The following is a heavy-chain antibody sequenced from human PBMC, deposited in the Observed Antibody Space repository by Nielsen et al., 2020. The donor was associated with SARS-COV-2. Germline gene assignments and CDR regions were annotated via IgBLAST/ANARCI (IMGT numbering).Heavy chain of an antibody. Sequence: SETLSLTCAVSGGSVSSNDWWTWVRQSPGKGLEWIGEVSHSGSINYNPSLKSRVTISVDTSKNQFSLKLSSVTAADTAVYYCARTEYNWNYGLSNNYYYYYYMDVWGKGTTVTVSS. CDR3: ARTEYNWNYGLSNNYYYYYYMDV. CDR2: VSHSGSI. D-gene: IGHD1-7*01. J-gene: IGHJ6*03. V-gene: IGHV4-4*02. CDR1: GGSVSSNDW.